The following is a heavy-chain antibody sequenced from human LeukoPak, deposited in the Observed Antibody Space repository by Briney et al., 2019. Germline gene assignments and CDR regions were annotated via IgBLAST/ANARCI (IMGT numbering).Heavy chain of an antibody. CDR1: GLTFNNYA. CDR2: ITSDGRKK. CDR3: AREILRGVAPEY. V-gene: IGHV3-30*04. Sequence: QTGGSLRLSCAASGLTFNNYAMYWVRQAPGKGLEWVAVITSDGRKKYYADSVKGRFTISRDTSRNTLDLEMDSLRVDDTAVYYCAREILRGVAPEYWGQGTLVTVST. J-gene: IGHJ4*02. D-gene: IGHD3-10*01.